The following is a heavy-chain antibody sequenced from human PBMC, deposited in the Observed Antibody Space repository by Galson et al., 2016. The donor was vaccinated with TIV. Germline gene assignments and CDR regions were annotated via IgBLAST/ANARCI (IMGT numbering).Heavy chain of an antibody. CDR3: ARERGPEYCDSTSCYGYYGFDV. CDR2: INPHSGGT. CDR1: GYTFTHYF. V-gene: IGHV1-2*05. D-gene: IGHD2-2*01. Sequence: SGYTFTHYFVHWVRQAPGQGLEWMGRINPHSGGTDYAPKFQGRVTMTRDTSISIAYMDLSGLKSDDTVVYYCARERGPEYCDSTSCYGYYGFDVWGQGTTVTVSS. J-gene: IGHJ6*02.